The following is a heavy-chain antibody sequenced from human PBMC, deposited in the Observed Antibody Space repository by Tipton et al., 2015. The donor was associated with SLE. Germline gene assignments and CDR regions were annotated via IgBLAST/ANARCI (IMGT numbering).Heavy chain of an antibody. CDR3: ARASDTAMVITYYMDV. CDR2: IYYSGST. V-gene: IGHV4-59*11. Sequence: TLSLTCTVSGGSISSHYWSWIRQPPGKGLEWIGYIYYSGSTNYNPSLKSRVTISVDTSKNQFSLKLSSVTAADTAVYYCARASDTAMVITYYMDVWGKGTTVTVSS. CDR1: GGSISSHY. J-gene: IGHJ6*03. D-gene: IGHD5-18*01.